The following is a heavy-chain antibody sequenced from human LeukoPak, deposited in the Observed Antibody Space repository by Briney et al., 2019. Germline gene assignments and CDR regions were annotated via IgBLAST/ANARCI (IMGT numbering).Heavy chain of an antibody. CDR3: ARDRGYTQDY. D-gene: IGHD5-12*01. Sequence: GGSLRLSCGASGFTFSSYWMHWVRQAPGKGLVWVSHIKSDGSSTSYADSVKGRFTISRDNAKNTLYLQMNSLRAEDTAVYYCARDRGYTQDYWGQGTLVTVSS. V-gene: IGHV3-74*01. CDR2: IKSDGSST. CDR1: GFTFSSYW. J-gene: IGHJ4*02.